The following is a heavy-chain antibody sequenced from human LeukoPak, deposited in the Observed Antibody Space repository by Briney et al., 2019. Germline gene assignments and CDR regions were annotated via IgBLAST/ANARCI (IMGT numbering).Heavy chain of an antibody. CDR2: INPNSGGT. D-gene: IGHD3-22*01. V-gene: IGHV1-2*02. CDR1: GYTFTSYY. J-gene: IGHJ6*03. Sequence: GASVKVSCKASGYTFTSYYMHWVRQAPGQGLEWMGWINPNSGGTNYAQKFQGRVTMTRDTSISTAYMELSRLRSDDTAVYYCARVALRSYSGYSPHYMDVWGKGTTVTISS. CDR3: ARVALRSYSGYSPHYMDV.